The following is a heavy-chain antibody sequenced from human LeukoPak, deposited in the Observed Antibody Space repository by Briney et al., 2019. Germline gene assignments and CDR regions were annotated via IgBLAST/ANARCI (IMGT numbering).Heavy chain of an antibody. J-gene: IGHJ6*03. D-gene: IGHD2-2*01. CDR3: AREWWPVVVPAAIRHYYYYYMDV. CDR1: GYTFTSYG. Sequence: ASVKVSCKASGYTFTSYGISWVRQAPGQGLEWMGWISAYNGNTNYAQKLQGRVTMTTDTSTSTAYMELRSLRSDDTAVYYCAREWWPVVVPAAIRHYYYYYMDVWGKGTTVTVSS. V-gene: IGHV1-18*01. CDR2: ISAYNGNT.